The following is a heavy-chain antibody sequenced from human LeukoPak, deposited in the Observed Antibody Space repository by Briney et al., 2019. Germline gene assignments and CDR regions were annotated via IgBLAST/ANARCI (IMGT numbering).Heavy chain of an antibody. Sequence: ASVKVSCKASGYTFTSYDINWVRQATGQGLEWMGWMNPNSGNTGYAQKFQGRVTMTRNTSISTAYMELSSLRSEDTAVYYCATRYCTISACRASSYKSFDVWGKGTTVTVSS. D-gene: IGHD2-8*01. V-gene: IGHV1-8*01. CDR1: GYTFTSYD. CDR3: ATRYCTISACRASSYKSFDV. J-gene: IGHJ6*04. CDR2: MNPNSGNT.